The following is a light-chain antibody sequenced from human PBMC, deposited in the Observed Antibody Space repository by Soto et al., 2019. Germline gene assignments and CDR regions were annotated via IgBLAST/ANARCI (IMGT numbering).Light chain of an antibody. CDR3: LQHNSYPLT. Sequence: DIQMTQSPSSLSAPVGGRVTITCRASQGIRRDLGWYQQKPGKAPTRLIYAVSSLHSGVPSRFSGSGSGTDIALTLSSLQPEDSATYYCLQHNSYPLTFGGGTKVEIK. CDR2: AVS. V-gene: IGKV1-17*01. CDR1: QGIRRD. J-gene: IGKJ4*01.